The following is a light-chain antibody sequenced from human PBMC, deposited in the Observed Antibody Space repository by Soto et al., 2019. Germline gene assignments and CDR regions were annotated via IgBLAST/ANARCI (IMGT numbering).Light chain of an antibody. Sequence: QAVVTQPASVSGSPGQSITISCTGTSSDVGSYNLVSWYQQHPGKAPKLIIYEGSKRPSGVSNRLSGSKSGNTASLTISGLQAEDEAEYYCCSYATSATFVFGGGTKLTGL. CDR1: SSDVGSYNL. J-gene: IGLJ2*01. V-gene: IGLV2-23*03. CDR3: CSYATSATFV. CDR2: EGS.